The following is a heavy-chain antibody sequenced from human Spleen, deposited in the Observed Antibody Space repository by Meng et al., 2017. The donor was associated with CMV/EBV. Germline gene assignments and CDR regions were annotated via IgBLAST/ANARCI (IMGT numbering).Heavy chain of an antibody. D-gene: IGHD6-6*01. CDR3: ARLKLSSSEVPFDY. V-gene: IGHV5-51*01. J-gene: IGHJ4*02. CDR1: GYSFSRYW. Sequence: GESLKISCKGSGYSFSRYWIAWVRQMPGKGLEWMGIIYPGDSDTRYSPSFQGQVTISADKSISTAYLQWSSLKASDTAMYYCARLKLSSSEVPFDYWGQGTLVTVSS. CDR2: IYPGDSDT.